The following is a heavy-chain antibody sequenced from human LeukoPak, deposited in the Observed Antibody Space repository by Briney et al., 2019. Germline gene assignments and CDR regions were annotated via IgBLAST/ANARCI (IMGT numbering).Heavy chain of an antibody. CDR3: ARDRCGDSYISCYTDF. V-gene: IGHV3-48*01. CDR1: GFTFSSYS. J-gene: IGHJ4*02. CDR2: ISRTSSAI. Sequence: GGSLRLSCAASGFTFSSYSMNWVRQAPGKGLEWISYISRTSSAIFYADSVKGRFTISRDSAKNSLYLQMNSLRAEDTAVYFCARDRCGDSYISCYTDFWGQGTLVTVSP. D-gene: IGHD2-2*02.